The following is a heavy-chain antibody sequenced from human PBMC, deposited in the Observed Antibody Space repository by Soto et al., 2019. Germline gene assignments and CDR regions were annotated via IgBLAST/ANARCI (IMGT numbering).Heavy chain of an antibody. J-gene: IGHJ4*02. CDR3: ARLGYNSSWYGPQLY. D-gene: IGHD6-13*01. V-gene: IGHV1-69*01. CDR1: DV. Sequence: DVSGCRRQTPRQGREWIGGIIPIFGTANYAQKFQGRVTITADESTSTAYMELSSLRSEDTAVYYCARLGYNSSWYGPQLYSGQGTLVTVS. CDR2: IIPIFGTA.